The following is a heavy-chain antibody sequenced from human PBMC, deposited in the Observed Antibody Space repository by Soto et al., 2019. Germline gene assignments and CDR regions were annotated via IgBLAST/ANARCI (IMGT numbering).Heavy chain of an antibody. CDR1: GFFLSDYG. Sequence: QVQLVESGGGVVQPGGSLTLSCTASGFFLSDYGMHWVRQAPGKGLEWVAAISYDGSSEYYSDSVKDRFTTSRDNSKNTLYLHMNRVRVEDGAVYHYARGGGLNQLLSGSDHWGQGTLVTVSS. CDR2: ISYDGSSE. D-gene: IGHD2-2*01. CDR3: ARGGGLNQLLSGSDH. J-gene: IGHJ4*02. V-gene: IGHV3-33*01.